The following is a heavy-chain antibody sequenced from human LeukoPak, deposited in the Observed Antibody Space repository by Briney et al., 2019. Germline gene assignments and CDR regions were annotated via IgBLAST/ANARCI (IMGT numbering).Heavy chain of an antibody. Sequence: GGSLRLSCAASGFTFSNYNMNWVRQAPGKGLEWVSVIYSGGSTYYADSVKGRFTISRDNSKNTLYLQMNSLRAEDTAVYYCARISSGWYTYYYYGMDVWGQGTTVTVSS. D-gene: IGHD6-19*01. CDR1: GFTFSNYN. J-gene: IGHJ6*02. CDR2: IYSGGST. V-gene: IGHV3-53*01. CDR3: ARISSGWYTYYYYGMDV.